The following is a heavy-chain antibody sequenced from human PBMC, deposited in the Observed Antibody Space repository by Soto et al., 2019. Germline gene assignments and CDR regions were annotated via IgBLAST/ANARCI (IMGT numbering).Heavy chain of an antibody. D-gene: IGHD1-26*01. J-gene: IGHJ4*02. V-gene: IGHV3-15*07. CDR2: IKSKIDGGTT. CDR1: GFTFSNAW. Sequence: EVQLVESGGGLVKPGGSLRLSCAASGFTFSNAWMNWVRQAPGKGLEWVGRIKSKIDGGTTDNAAPVKGRFTISRDDSKNTLDLQMDSLKTEDTAVYYCTAGKWVSDYWGQGTLVIVSS. CDR3: TAGKWVSDY.